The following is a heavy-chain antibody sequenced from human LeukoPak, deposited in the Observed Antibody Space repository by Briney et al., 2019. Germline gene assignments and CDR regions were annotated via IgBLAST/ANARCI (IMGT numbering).Heavy chain of an antibody. CDR2: INPNSGGT. V-gene: IGHV1-2*06. Sequence: ASVKVSCKASGYTFTGYYMHWVRQAPGQGLEWMGRINPNSGGTNYAQKFQGRVTMTRDTSISTAYMELSRPRSDDTAVYYCARALRHFTYSAYPVQSALFDYWGQGTLVTVSS. J-gene: IGHJ4*02. CDR3: ARALRHFTYSAYPVQSALFDY. CDR1: GYTFTGYY. D-gene: IGHD3-3*02.